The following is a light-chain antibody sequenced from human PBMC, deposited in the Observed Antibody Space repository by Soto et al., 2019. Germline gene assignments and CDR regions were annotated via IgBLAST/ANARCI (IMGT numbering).Light chain of an antibody. CDR2: DTS. Sequence: LTQSPATLSVSRGGRTILSCRASQTVNNYLAWYQHKPGQAPRLLIYDTSKRAPGVPARFIGSGSGTAFTLTIDIVEHKDYAIYYCQQRSDWRCTFGKGTKVDIK. CDR3: QQRSDWRCT. CDR1: QTVNNY. V-gene: IGKV3-11*01. J-gene: IGKJ1*01.